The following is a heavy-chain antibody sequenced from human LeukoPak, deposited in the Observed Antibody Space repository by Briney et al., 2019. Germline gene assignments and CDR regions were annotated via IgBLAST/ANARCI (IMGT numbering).Heavy chain of an antibody. Sequence: GGSLRLSCAASGFTVSNNYMSWVCHAPGKGLELVLVIHSGGTTNYADSVQGRFTISRDNSKTTVYLHMNSLRAEDTAVYYCARDSDSGYGPFASWGQGTLVTVSS. CDR3: ARDSDSGYGPFAS. CDR2: IHSGGTT. CDR1: GFTVSNNY. J-gene: IGHJ4*02. V-gene: IGHV3-53*01. D-gene: IGHD5-12*01.